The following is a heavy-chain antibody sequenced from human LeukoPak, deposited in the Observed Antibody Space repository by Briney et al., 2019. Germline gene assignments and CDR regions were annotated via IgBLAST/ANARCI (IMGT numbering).Heavy chain of an antibody. CDR3: ARDIVLIAVAVRGSFDI. CDR2: ITRSNYI. CDR1: GFTFSSYS. J-gene: IGHJ3*02. V-gene: IGHV3-21*04. D-gene: IGHD6-19*01. Sequence: PGGSLRLSCAASGFTFSSYSMNWVRQAPGKGLEWVSSITRSNYIYYADSVKGRFTISRDNAKNSLYLQMNSLRAEDTALYYCARDIVLIAVAVRGSFDIWGQGTMVTVSS.